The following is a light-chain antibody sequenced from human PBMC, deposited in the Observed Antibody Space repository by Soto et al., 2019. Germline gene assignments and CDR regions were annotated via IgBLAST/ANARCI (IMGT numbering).Light chain of an antibody. Sequence: QSALTQPASVSGSPGQSITISCTGTSSDVGGYNYVSWYQQHPGEAPKLMIYDVTNRPSGVSNRFSGSKSGNTASLTISGLQAEDEADYYCSSSTSSTTRVVFGGGTHLTVL. CDR3: SSSTSSTTRVV. CDR2: DVT. V-gene: IGLV2-14*03. CDR1: SSDVGGYNY. J-gene: IGLJ2*01.